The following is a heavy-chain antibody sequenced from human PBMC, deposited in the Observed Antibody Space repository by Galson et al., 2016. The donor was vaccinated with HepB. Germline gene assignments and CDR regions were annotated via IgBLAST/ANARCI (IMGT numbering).Heavy chain of an antibody. D-gene: IGHD3-22*01. J-gene: IGHJ5*01. Sequence: SLRLSCAASGFSFSNSGMSWVRQAPGKGLEWVAAIWYDGSNKYYADSVKGRFTISRDNSKNTLYLQMNSLRAEDTAIYYCARDQVYKYDTSGHSSNWFDSWGQGTLVTVSS. CDR2: IWYDGSNK. V-gene: IGHV3-33*08. CDR3: ARDQVYKYDTSGHSSNWFDS. CDR1: GFSFSNSG.